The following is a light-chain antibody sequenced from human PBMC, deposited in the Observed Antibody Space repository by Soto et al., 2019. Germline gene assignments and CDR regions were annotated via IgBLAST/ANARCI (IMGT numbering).Light chain of an antibody. J-gene: IGKJ5*01. V-gene: IGKV3D-20*02. CDR1: QTVSSAR. Sequence: EIVLTQSPGTLSLSPGERATLSCRASQTVSSARLAWFQQKPGQAPRLLIYGASSRAPGIPDRFSGSGSETDFTLTITRLESEDFAVYYCQQRADWPITFGQGTRLEIK. CDR3: QQRADWPIT. CDR2: GAS.